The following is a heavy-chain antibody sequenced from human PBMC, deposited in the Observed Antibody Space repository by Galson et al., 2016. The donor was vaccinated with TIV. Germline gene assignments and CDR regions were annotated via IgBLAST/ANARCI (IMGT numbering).Heavy chain of an antibody. Sequence: SVKVSCKVSGDSLSDLSMHWVRRAPGKGLEWMGGFDPEQHKKIYAQKLQGRVTLTKDTSTDTAFLELSSLSFEDTAVYYCASVAWFPGRSLDNWGQGTLVIVSS. CDR2: FDPEQHKK. V-gene: IGHV1-24*01. J-gene: IGHJ4*02. D-gene: IGHD3-22*01. CDR3: ASVAWFPGRSLDN. CDR1: GDSLSDLS.